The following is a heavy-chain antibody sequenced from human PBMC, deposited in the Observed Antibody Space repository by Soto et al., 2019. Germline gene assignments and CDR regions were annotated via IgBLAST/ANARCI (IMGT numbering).Heavy chain of an antibody. D-gene: IGHD3-22*01. CDR3: TTYHLEYYDSSGYYSYFDY. Sequence: GGSLRLSCAASGFTFSNAWMNWVRQAPGKGLEWVGRIKSKTDGGTTDYAAPVKGRFTISRDDSKNTLYLQMNSLKTEDTAVYYCTTYHLEYYDSSGYYSYFDYWGQGTLVTVSS. J-gene: IGHJ4*02. V-gene: IGHV3-15*07. CDR2: IKSKTDGGTT. CDR1: GFTFSNAW.